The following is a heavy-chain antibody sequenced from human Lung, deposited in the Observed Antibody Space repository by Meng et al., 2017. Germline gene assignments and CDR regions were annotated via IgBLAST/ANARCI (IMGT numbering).Heavy chain of an antibody. Sequence: QGQLQQGGAGLLKPSETLSLTCLVSGGSFSDYYWSWIRQPPGKGLEWIGEINHSGSTNYNPSLESRATISVDTSQNNLSLKLSSVTAADSAVYYCARGPTTMAHDFDYWGQGTLVTVSS. CDR1: GGSFSDYY. CDR3: ARGPTTMAHDFDY. CDR2: INHSGST. V-gene: IGHV4-34*01. D-gene: IGHD4-11*01. J-gene: IGHJ4*02.